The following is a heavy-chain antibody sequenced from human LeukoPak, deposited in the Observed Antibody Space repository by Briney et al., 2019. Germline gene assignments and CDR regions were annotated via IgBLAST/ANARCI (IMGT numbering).Heavy chain of an antibody. CDR3: ARDLVAFDI. Sequence: PETLSLSCAVYGGSFSGYYWSWIRQPAGKGLEWIGEINHSGSTNYNPSLKSRVTISVDTSKNQFSLKLSSVTAADTAVYYCARDLVAFDIWGQGTMVTVSS. J-gene: IGHJ3*02. CDR1: GGSFSGYY. CDR2: INHSGST. V-gene: IGHV4-34*01. D-gene: IGHD2-8*02.